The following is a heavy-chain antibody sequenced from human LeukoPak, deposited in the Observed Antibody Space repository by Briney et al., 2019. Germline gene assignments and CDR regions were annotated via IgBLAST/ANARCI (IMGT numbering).Heavy chain of an antibody. CDR2: IRYDGSNK. Sequence: GGSLKLSCAVSGFTFSAYGMHWVRQAPGKGLEWVAFIRYDGSNKYYADSVKGRFTISRDNSKNTVYLQMNSLRPEDTAMYHCAKEYSGSFEYWGQGTLVIVSS. J-gene: IGHJ4*02. D-gene: IGHD1-26*01. CDR3: AKEYSGSFEY. V-gene: IGHV3-30*02. CDR1: GFTFSAYG.